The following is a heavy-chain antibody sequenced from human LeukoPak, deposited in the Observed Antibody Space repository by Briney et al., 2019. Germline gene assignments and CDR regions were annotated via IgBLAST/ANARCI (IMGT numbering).Heavy chain of an antibody. J-gene: IGHJ4*02. CDR2: ISHSVNII. CDR3: ASGSYYDY. D-gene: IGHD1-26*01. V-gene: IGHV3-48*03. Sequence: GGSLRLSCAASGFTFSSYEMNWVRQAPGKWLEWVSYISHSVNIIYYADSVKGRFTISRDNAKNSLYLQMNSLRVEDTAVYYCASGSYYDYSGQGTLVTVSS. CDR1: GFTFSSYE.